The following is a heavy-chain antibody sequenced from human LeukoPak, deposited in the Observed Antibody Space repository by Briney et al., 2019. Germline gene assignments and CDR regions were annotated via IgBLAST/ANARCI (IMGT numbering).Heavy chain of an antibody. CDR2: IIPIFGTA. J-gene: IGHJ4*02. V-gene: IGHV1-69*13. D-gene: IGHD5-12*01. Sequence: SVKVSCKASGGTFSSYAISWVRQAPGQGLEWMGGIIPIFGTANYAQKFQGRVTITADESTSTAYMELSSPRSEDTAVYYCASPHRGYSGYDWGGYFDYWGQGTLVTVSS. CDR3: ASPHRGYSGYDWGGYFDY. CDR1: GGTFSSYA.